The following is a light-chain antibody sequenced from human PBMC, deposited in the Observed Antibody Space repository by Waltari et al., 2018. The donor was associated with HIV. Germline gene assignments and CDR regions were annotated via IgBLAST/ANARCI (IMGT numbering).Light chain of an antibody. CDR3: QSYDNSLGVV. J-gene: IGLJ2*01. Sequence: QSVLTQPPSVSGAPGQRVTISCPWVSSNIGAPYAVHWYPPFPGTAPKLLIYGSTNRPSGVPDRFSGSKSGTSASLAITGLQAEDEADYYCQSYDNSLGVVFGGGTKLTVL. V-gene: IGLV1-40*01. CDR1: SSNIGAPYA. CDR2: GST.